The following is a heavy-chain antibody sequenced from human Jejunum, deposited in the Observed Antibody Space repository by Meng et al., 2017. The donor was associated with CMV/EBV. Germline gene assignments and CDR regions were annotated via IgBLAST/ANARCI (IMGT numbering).Heavy chain of an antibody. D-gene: IGHD3-3*01. CDR2: ISGFAGTT. Sequence: TFTNYAMNWGRQAPGKGLEWVAAISGFAGTTKYAASVKGRFTFARDNSKNMLYLQMDGLRAEDTAVYYCVKMSFDLGSGYYVFDLWGQGTTVTVSS. J-gene: IGHJ3*01. CDR3: VKMSFDLGSGYYVFDL. V-gene: IGHV3-23*01. CDR1: TFTNYA.